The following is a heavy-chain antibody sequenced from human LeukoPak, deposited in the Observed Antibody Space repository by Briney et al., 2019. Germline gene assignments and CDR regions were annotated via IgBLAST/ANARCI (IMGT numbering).Heavy chain of an antibody. D-gene: IGHD3-3*01. CDR3: ARDGDDFWSGYYTPLDAFDI. V-gene: IGHV1-18*01. CDR2: ISAYNGNT. CDR1: GYTFTSYG. J-gene: IGHJ3*02. Sequence: ASVKVSCKASGYTFTSYGISWVRQAPGQGLEWMGWISAYNGNTNYAQKLQGRVTMTTDTSTSTAYMELRSLRSDDTAVYYCARDGDDFWSGYYTPLDAFDIWGQGTMVTVSS.